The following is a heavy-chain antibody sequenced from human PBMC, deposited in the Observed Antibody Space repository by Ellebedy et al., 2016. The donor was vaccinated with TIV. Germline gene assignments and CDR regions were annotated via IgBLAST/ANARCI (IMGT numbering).Heavy chain of an antibody. D-gene: IGHD5-24*01. CDR1: GGSISSYY. Sequence: SETLSLTCTVSGGSISSYYWSWIRQPPGKGLEWSGYIYYSGSTNYNPSLKSRVTISVDTSKNQFSLKLSSVTAADTAVYYCARQERDGYNLYYGMDVWGQGTTVTVSS. V-gene: IGHV4-59*08. CDR3: ARQERDGYNLYYGMDV. CDR2: IYYSGST. J-gene: IGHJ6*02.